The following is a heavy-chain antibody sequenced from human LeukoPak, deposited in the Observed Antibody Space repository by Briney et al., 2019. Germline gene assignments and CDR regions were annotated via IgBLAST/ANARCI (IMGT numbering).Heavy chain of an antibody. J-gene: IGHJ4*02. CDR3: AKGPYSGYDSPGDYFDY. Sequence: PGGSLRLSCAASGFTFDDYAMHWVRQAPGKGLEWVSGISWNSGSIGYADSVKGRFTISRDNAKNSLYLQMNSLRAEDTALYYCAKGPYSGYDSPGDYFDYWGQGTLVTASS. CDR2: ISWNSGSI. CDR1: GFTFDDYA. V-gene: IGHV3-9*01. D-gene: IGHD5-12*01.